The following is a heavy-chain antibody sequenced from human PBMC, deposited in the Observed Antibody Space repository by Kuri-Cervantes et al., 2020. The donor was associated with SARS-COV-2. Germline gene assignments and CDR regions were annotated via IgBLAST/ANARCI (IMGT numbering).Heavy chain of an antibody. V-gene: IGHV3-21*01. D-gene: IGHD2-2*01. CDR3: ARDGGYCTLTTCYSYWYFDL. J-gene: IGHJ2*01. CDR2: MYSGRST. Sequence: GGSLRLSCAASGFIFSSHSMNWVRQAPGKGLEWLSVMYSGRSTYYAGSVKGRFTISRDNAKNSLYLEMNSLRAEDTAVYYCARDGGYCTLTTCYSYWYFDLWGRGTLVTVSS. CDR1: GFIFSSHS.